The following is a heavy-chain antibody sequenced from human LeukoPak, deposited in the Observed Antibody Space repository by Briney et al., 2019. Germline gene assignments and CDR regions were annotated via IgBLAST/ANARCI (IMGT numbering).Heavy chain of an antibody. CDR3: ARGGTDYDSSEGAFDI. D-gene: IGHD3-22*01. J-gene: IGHJ3*02. CDR2: ISQSGTT. V-gene: IGHV4-39*07. Sequence: SETLSLTCTVSGGSINTPNYYWGWIRQTPGKGLEWIGNISQSGTTYDNPSLKSRVTLSVDTSKNQFSLKLSSVTAADTAVYYCARGGTDYDSSEGAFDIWGQGTMVTVSS. CDR1: GGSINTPNYY.